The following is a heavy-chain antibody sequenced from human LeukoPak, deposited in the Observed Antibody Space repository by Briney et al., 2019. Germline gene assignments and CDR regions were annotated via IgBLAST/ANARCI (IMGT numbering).Heavy chain of an antibody. CDR2: IIPIFGSA. CDR3: ASELCSSSGWDY. V-gene: IGHV1-69*05. J-gene: IGHJ4*02. CDR1: GGTFSSYA. D-gene: IGHD6-19*01. Sequence: SVKVSXKASGGTFSSYAISWVRQAPGQGLEWMGRIIPIFGSANYAQKFQGRVTITTDESTSTAYMELSSLRSEDTAVYYCASELCSSSGWDYWGQGTLVTVSS.